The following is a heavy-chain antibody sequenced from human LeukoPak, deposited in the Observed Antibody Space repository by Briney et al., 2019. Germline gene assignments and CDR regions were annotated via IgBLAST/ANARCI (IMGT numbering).Heavy chain of an antibody. CDR3: AIFMGTETTPYFDY. D-gene: IGHD4-17*01. Sequence: SGTLSLTCAVSGGSISSSNWWSWVRQPPGKGLEWIGEIYHNGSTNYNPSLKSRVTISVDKCKNQFSLKLSSVTAADTAVYYCAIFMGTETTPYFDYWGQGTLVTVSS. CDR1: GGSISSSNW. CDR2: IYHNGST. J-gene: IGHJ4*02. V-gene: IGHV4-4*02.